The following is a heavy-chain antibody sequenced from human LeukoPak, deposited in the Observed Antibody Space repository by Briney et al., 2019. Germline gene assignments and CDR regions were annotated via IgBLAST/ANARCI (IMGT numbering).Heavy chain of an antibody. Sequence: KPSETLSLTCTVSGGSISSYYWSWIRQPAGKGLEWIGRIYTSGCTNYNPSLKSRVTMSVDTSKNQFSLKLSSVTAADTAVYYCARDVVLPRDYGSGPHYFDYWGQGTLVTVSS. CDR3: ARDVVLPRDYGSGPHYFDY. CDR1: GGSISSYY. J-gene: IGHJ4*02. D-gene: IGHD3-10*01. CDR2: IYTSGCT. V-gene: IGHV4-4*07.